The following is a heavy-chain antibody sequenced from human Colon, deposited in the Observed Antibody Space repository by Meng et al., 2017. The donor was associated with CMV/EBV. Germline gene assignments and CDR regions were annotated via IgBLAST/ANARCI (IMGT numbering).Heavy chain of an antibody. CDR1: GDSISGRSYY. J-gene: IGHJ2*01. V-gene: IGHV4-39*07. CDR2: IYYTGND. CDR3: ARMALHWYFDL. D-gene: IGHD5-24*01. Sequence: QVPLPWPGPGLVKPSETLSLTCTVSGDSISGRSYYWGWIRQPPGKGLEWIASIYYTGNDYHNPSLKSRVTISIDTSNNQFSLRLTSVTAADTAVYYCARMALHWYFDLWGRGTLVTVSS.